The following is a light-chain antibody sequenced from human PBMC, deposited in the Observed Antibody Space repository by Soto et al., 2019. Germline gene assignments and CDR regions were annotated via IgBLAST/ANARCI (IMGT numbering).Light chain of an antibody. J-gene: IGLJ3*02. CDR2: LEHTGSY. CDR3: ETWDSNTRV. Sequence: QPVLTQSSSASASLGSSVKLTCTLSSGHSDFTIAWHQQQPGKAPRYLMKLEHTGSYNKGSEVPDRFSGYTSGADRHLTISNLQSEDEGAYYCETWDSNTRVFGGGTQLTVL. CDR1: SGHSDFT. V-gene: IGLV4-60*03.